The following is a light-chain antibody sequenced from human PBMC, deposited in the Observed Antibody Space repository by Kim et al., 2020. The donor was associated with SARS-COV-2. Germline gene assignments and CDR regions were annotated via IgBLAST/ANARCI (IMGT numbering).Light chain of an antibody. CDR2: SAS. CDR3: HKYISAPQIT. V-gene: IGKV1-27*01. CDR1: QGIGTY. J-gene: IGKJ3*01. Sequence: DIQLTQSPSSLSASVGDRVTITCRASQGIGTYLACYQQKLVKVPTLLFYSASPLQSGVPSRFRGSGSGTDFTLTISSLQPEDVATYYSHKYISAPQITFGPGTKVDIK.